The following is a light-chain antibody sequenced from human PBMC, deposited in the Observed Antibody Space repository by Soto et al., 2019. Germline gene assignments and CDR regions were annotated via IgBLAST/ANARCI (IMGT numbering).Light chain of an antibody. CDR3: SSYTSSSPWV. V-gene: IGLV2-18*02. Sequence: QSALTQPPSVSGSPGQSVTISCTGTSSDVGSYNRVSWYQQPPGTAPKLMIYDVSNRPSGVPDRFSGPKSGNTASLTISGLQAEDEADYYCSSYTSSSPWVFGGGTKLTVL. CDR2: DVS. J-gene: IGLJ3*02. CDR1: SSDVGSYNR.